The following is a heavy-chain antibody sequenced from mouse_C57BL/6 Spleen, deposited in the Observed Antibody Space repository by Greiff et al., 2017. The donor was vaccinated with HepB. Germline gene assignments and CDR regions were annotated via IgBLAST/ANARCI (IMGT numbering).Heavy chain of an antibody. D-gene: IGHD1-1*01. V-gene: IGHV5-17*01. CDR1: GFTFSDYG. J-gene: IGHJ4*01. CDR3: ARPSVITTVVAKDYAMDY. Sequence: EVQRVESGGGLVKPGGSLKLSCAASGFTFSDYGMHWVRQAPEKGLEWVAYISSGSSTIYYADTVKGRFTISRDNAKNTLFLQMPSLRSEDTAMYYCARPSVITTVVAKDYAMDYWGQGTSVTVSS. CDR2: ISSGSSTI.